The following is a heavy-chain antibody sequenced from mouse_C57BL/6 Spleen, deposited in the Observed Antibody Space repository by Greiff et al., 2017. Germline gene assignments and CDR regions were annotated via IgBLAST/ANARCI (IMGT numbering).Heavy chain of an antibody. CDR2: ISYDGSN. J-gene: IGHJ3*01. V-gene: IGHV3-6*01. CDR1: GYSITSGYY. D-gene: IGHD2-4*01. Sequence: EVKLQESGPGLVKPSQSLSLTCSVTGYSITSGYYWNWIRQFPGNKLEWMGYISYDGSNNYNPSLKDRISITRDTSKNQFFLKLNSVTTEDTATYYCASDDYDRAYWGQGTLVTVSA. CDR3: ASDDYDRAY.